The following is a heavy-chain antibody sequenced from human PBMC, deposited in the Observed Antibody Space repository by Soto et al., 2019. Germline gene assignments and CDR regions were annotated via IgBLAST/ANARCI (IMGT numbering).Heavy chain of an antibody. V-gene: IGHV3-21*01. CDR2: ISSSSSYI. Sequence: GGFLRLSCAASGFTFRSYSMHWIRKDTGKGLEWVSSISSSSSYIYYADSVKGRFTISRDNAKNSLYLQMNSLRAEDTAVYYFARGAAARYFYYYYDMDVWGKGTTVTVSS. D-gene: IGHD6-6*01. CDR1: GFTFRSYS. J-gene: IGHJ6*03. CDR3: ARGAAARYFYYYYDMDV.